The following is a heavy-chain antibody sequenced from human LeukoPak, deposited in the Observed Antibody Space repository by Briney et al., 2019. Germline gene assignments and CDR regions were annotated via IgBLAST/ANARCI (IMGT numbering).Heavy chain of an antibody. J-gene: IGHJ4*02. CDR1: GFIFSNYA. D-gene: IGHD1-26*01. CDR3: ASSFSGSYGDY. V-gene: IGHV3-30*01. Sequence: GGSLRLSCAASGFIFSNYAMHWVRQAPGKGLEWVAVISYDGSKKYYADSVRGRFTISRDNSKNTVYLQMNRLRAEDTAMHYCASSFSGSYGDYWGQGTLVTVSS. CDR2: ISYDGSKK.